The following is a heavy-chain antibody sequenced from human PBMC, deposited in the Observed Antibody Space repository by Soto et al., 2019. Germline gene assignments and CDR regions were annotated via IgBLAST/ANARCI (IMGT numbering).Heavy chain of an antibody. D-gene: IGHD3-10*01. CDR3: ARDGNYFGSGSYPSAY. Sequence: QVQLVESGGGVVQPGRSLRLSCAASGLTFSSYAIHWVRQAPGKGLEWVAVISYDGSNKYYADSVKGRFTSSRDSSKNTLYLHMNSLRAEDTALYYCARDGNYFGSGSYPSAYWGQGTLVTVSS. J-gene: IGHJ4*02. CDR2: ISYDGSNK. V-gene: IGHV3-30-3*01. CDR1: GLTFSSYA.